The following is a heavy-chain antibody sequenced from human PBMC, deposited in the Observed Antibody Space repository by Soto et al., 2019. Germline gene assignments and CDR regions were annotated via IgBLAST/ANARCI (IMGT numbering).Heavy chain of an antibody. V-gene: IGHV3-15*07. CDR1: GSIFRGYG. J-gene: IGHJ4*01. CDR2: VKSKNDGGTT. Sequence: GSLRLSCAASGSIFRGYGMHWVRQAPGKGLEWVGRVKSKNDGGTTDFAAPVKGRFAISRDDSKNMVYLEMNSLQTEDTAIYYCTTDSYITSIIVRFDYWGHGTLVTVSS. D-gene: IGHD3-22*01. CDR3: TTDSYITSIIVRFDY.